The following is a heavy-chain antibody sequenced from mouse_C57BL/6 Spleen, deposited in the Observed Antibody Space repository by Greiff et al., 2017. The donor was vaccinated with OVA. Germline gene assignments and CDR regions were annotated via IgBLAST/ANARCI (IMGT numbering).Heavy chain of an antibody. CDR3: ARGTTKDYFDY. D-gene: IGHD1-1*01. J-gene: IGHJ2*01. CDR1: GYTFTDYY. CDR2: INPYNGGT. Sequence: EVQLQQSGPVLVKPGASVKMSCKASGYTFTDYYMNWVKQSHGKSLEWIGVINPYNGGTSYNQKFKGKATLTVDKSSSTAYMELNSLTSEDSAVYYCARGTTKDYFDYWGQGTTLTVSS. V-gene: IGHV1-19*01.